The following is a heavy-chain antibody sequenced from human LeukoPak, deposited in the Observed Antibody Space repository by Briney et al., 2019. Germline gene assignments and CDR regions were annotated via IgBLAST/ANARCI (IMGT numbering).Heavy chain of an antibody. J-gene: IGHJ4*02. Sequence: SETLSLTCAVSGGSISSGGYSWSWIRQPPGKGLEWIGYIYHSGSTYYNPSLKSRVTISVDRSKNQFSLKLSSVTAADTAVYYCAVYYGSGSKFDYWGQGTLVTVSS. CDR3: AVYYGSGSKFDY. CDR2: IYHSGST. CDR1: GGSISSGGYS. D-gene: IGHD3-10*01. V-gene: IGHV4-30-2*01.